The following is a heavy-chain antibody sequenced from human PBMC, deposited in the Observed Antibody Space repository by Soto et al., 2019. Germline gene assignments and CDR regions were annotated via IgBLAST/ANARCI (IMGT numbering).Heavy chain of an antibody. J-gene: IGHJ4*02. CDR2: INAGNGNT. V-gene: IGHV1-3*05. D-gene: IGHD2-21*02. CDR1: GYTFTSYA. CDR3: ARRIVVVTVLDY. Sequence: QVQLVQSGAEEKKPGASVKVSCKASGYTFTSYAMHWVRQAPGQRLEWMGWINAGNGNTKYSQKFQGRVTITRDTPASTADTELSSLRSEDTAVYYCARRIVVVTVLDYWGQGTLGTGSS.